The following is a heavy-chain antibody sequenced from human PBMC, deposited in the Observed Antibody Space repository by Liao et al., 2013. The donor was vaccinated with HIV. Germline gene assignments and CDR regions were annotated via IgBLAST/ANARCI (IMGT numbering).Heavy chain of an antibody. CDR3: AREATSAFDI. Sequence: QVQLQQWGAGLLKPSETLSLTCAVYGGSFSGYYWNWIRQPPGKGLEWIGEINHSGSTNYNPSLKSRLTISVDTSKNQFSLNLSSVTAADTAVYYCAREATSAFDIWGQGTMVTVSS. J-gene: IGHJ3*02. V-gene: IGHV4-34*01. CDR1: GGSFSGYY. CDR2: INHSGST.